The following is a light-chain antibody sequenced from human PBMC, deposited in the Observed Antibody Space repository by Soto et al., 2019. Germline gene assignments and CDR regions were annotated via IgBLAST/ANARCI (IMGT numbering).Light chain of an antibody. CDR1: QGISSA. CDR3: LQFNSYPPLT. CDR2: DAS. Sequence: AIPLTQSPSSLSASVGDRVTITCRASQGISSALAWYQQKPGKAPKLLIYDASSLESGVPSRFSGSGSGTDFTLTISSLQPEDFATYYCLQFNSYPPLTFGGGTKVEIK. V-gene: IGKV1-13*02. J-gene: IGKJ4*01.